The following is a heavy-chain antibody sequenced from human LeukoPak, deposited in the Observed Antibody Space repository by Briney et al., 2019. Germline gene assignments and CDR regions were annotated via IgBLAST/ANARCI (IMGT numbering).Heavy chain of an antibody. CDR1: GGTFSSYA. V-gene: IGHV1-69*05. Sequence: SVKVSCKASGGTFSSYAISWVRLAPGQGLEWMGGIIPIFGTANYAQKFQGRVTITTDESTSIAYMELGSLRSEDTAVYYCASLITGTTFGVVWFDPWGQGTLVTVSS. J-gene: IGHJ5*02. CDR3: ASLITGTTFGVVWFDP. D-gene: IGHD1-7*01. CDR2: IIPIFGTA.